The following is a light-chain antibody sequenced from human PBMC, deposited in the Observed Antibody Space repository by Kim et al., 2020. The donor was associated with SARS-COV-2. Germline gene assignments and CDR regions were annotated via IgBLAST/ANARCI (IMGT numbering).Light chain of an antibody. CDR1: QSISVS. Sequence: SVSPGDRATLSCRASQSISVSLAWYQQKPGRAPRLLISGASTRATGIPARFSGSGSGTEFTLSISSLQSEDFAVYYCQQYNYWPYTAGQGTKLEI. J-gene: IGKJ2*01. V-gene: IGKV3-15*01. CDR3: QQYNYWPYT. CDR2: GAS.